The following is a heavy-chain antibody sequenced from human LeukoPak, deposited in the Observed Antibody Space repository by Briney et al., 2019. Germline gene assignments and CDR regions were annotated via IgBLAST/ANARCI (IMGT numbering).Heavy chain of an antibody. CDR2: GRNKASGYTT. CDR3: VRVGAPTKGTSMDFEY. CDR1: GFTFNDHY. J-gene: IGHJ4*02. D-gene: IGHD4-17*01. V-gene: IGHV3-72*01. Sequence: GGSLRLSCAASGFTFNDHYMDWVRQSPGKGLEWVGSGRNKASGYTTAYAASVKGRFTISRDDSKNSVYLQMNSLKIDDTAVYYCVRVGAPTKGTSMDFEYWGQGTVVTASS.